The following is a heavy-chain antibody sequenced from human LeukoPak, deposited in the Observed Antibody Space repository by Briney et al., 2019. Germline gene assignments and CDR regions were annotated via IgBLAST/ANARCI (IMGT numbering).Heavy chain of an antibody. D-gene: IGHD3-22*01. CDR3: ARDQENLAYYEGAFDI. CDR2: IKQDGSEK. Sequence: PGGSLRLSCAASGFTFSSYWMSWVRQAPGKGLEWVANIKQDGSEKYYVDSVKGRFTISRDNAKNSLYLQMNSLRAEDTAVYYCARDQENLAYYEGAFDIWGQGTMVTVSS. J-gene: IGHJ3*02. V-gene: IGHV3-7*01. CDR1: GFTFSSYW.